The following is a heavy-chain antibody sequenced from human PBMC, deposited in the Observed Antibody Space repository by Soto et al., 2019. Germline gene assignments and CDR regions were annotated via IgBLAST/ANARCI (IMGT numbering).Heavy chain of an antibody. J-gene: IGHJ4*02. CDR1: GFTFSSYG. V-gene: IGHV3-30*18. D-gene: IGHD6-19*01. CDR3: AKDQGDEQWLVS. CDR2: ISYDGSNK. Sequence: GGSLRLSCAASGFTFSSYGMHWVRQAPGKGLEWVAVISYDGSNKYYADSVKGRFTISRDNSKNTLYLQMNSLRAEDTAVYYCAKDQGDEQWLVSWGQGTLVTVSS.